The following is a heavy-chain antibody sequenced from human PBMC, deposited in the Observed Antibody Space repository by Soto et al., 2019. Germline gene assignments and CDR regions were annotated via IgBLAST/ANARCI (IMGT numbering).Heavy chain of an antibody. Sequence: QVQLVQSGAEVKKPGSSVKVSCKASGGTFSSYAISWVRQAPGQGLEWMGGIIPIFGTANYAQKFQGRVTITXAEXTXKAYLGLSSLRSEDTAVYYCAREAYYYDSSGYYFDYWGQGTLVTVSS. CDR1: GGTFSSYA. D-gene: IGHD3-22*01. V-gene: IGHV1-69*05. CDR3: AREAYYYDSSGYYFDY. J-gene: IGHJ4*02. CDR2: IIPIFGTA.